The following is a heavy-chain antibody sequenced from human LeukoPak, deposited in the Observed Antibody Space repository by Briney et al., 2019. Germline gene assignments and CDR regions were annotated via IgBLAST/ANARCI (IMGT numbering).Heavy chain of an antibody. CDR2: ISSSSSYI. CDR3: ARALVPAATRYYYYMDV. J-gene: IGHJ6*03. CDR1: GFTFSSCS. Sequence: TGGSLRLSCAASGFTFSSCSMNWVRQAPGKGLEWVSSISSSSSYIYYADSVKGRFTISRDNAKNSLYLQMNSLRAEDTAVYYCARALVPAATRYYYYMDVWGKGTTVTVSS. V-gene: IGHV3-21*01. D-gene: IGHD2-2*01.